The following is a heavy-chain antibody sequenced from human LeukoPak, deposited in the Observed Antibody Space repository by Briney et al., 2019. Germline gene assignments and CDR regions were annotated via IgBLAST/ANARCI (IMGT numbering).Heavy chain of an antibody. CDR1: GFTFNDYA. D-gene: IGHD3-10*01. V-gene: IGHV3-9*01. Sequence: PGGSLRLSCAASGFTFNDYAIHWVRQAPGKGLEWVSGISWNSINIDYADSVKGRFTISRDNAKNSLYLQMNSLRAEDTGLYYCAKAKELLWFGELFGGFDNWGQGTLVTVSS. CDR3: AKAKELLWFGELFGGFDN. J-gene: IGHJ4*02. CDR2: ISWNSINI.